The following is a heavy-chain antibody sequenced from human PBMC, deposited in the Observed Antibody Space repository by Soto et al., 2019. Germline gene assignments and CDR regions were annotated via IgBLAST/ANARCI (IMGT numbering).Heavy chain of an antibody. Sequence: PGGPLRHSCAASGFTFSSYWMSWVRQAPGKGLEWVANIKQDGSEKYYVDSVKGRFTISRDKAKNSLYLQMNSLRAEDTAVYYCARVRVLGIAARLARYYYYGMDVWGQGTTVTVSS. CDR2: IKQDGSEK. CDR1: GFTFSSYW. V-gene: IGHV3-7*02. D-gene: IGHD6-6*01. J-gene: IGHJ6*02. CDR3: ARVRVLGIAARLARYYYYGMDV.